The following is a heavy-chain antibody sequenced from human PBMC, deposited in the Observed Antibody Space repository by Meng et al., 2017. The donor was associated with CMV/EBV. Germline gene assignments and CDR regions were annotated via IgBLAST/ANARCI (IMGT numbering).Heavy chain of an antibody. D-gene: IGHD3-3*01. CDR3: ARSFYDFWSGYPIPYYYYGMDV. CDR2: IYPGDSDT. Sequence: GGSLRLSCKGSGYSFTSYWIGWVRQMPGKGLEWMGIIYPGDSDTRYSPSFQGQVTISADKSISTAYLQWSSLEASDTAMYYCARSFYDFWSGYPIPYYYYGMDVWGQGTTVTVSS. V-gene: IGHV5-51*01. CDR1: GYSFTSYW. J-gene: IGHJ6*02.